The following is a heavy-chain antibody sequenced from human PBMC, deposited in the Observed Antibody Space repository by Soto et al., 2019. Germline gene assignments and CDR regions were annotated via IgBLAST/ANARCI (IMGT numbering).Heavy chain of an antibody. Sequence: AVKVSCKASGGTFSSYAISWVRQAPGQGLEWMGGIIPIFGTANYAQKFQGRVTITADESTSTAYMELSSLRSEDTAVYYCARDPPDSGSLLATDYWGQGTLVTVSS. CDR3: ARDPPDSGSLLATDY. CDR2: IIPIFGTA. J-gene: IGHJ4*02. V-gene: IGHV1-69*13. CDR1: GGTFSSYA. D-gene: IGHD1-26*01.